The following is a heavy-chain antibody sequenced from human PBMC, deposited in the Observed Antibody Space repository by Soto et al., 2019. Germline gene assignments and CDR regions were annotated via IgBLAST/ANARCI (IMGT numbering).Heavy chain of an antibody. D-gene: IGHD1-1*01. CDR1: GFTLTNYD. CDR2: TSGSGATT. J-gene: IGHJ5*02. V-gene: IGHV3-23*01. CDR3: ANVLYTIGSIVFDP. Sequence: EVQLLESGGGLVQPGGSLRLSCAASGFTLTNYDMSWVRQAPGKGLEWVSGTSGSGATTYYADSVRGRFTISRDNSKNALYLQLNSLSAEDSAVYYCANVLYTIGSIVFDPLGQGSLVTVSS.